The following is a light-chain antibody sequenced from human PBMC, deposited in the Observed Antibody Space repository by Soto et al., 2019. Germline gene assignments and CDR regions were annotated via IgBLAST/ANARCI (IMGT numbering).Light chain of an antibody. CDR3: QQYYSYPLT. J-gene: IGKJ4*01. V-gene: IGKV1-8*01. CDR1: QGISSY. CDR2: AAS. Sequence: ALRMTQSPSSFSASTGDRVTITCRASQGISSYLAWYQQKPGKAPKLLIYAASTLQSGVPSRFSGSGSGTDFTLTISCLQSEDFATYYCQQYYSYPLTCGGGTKVEIK.